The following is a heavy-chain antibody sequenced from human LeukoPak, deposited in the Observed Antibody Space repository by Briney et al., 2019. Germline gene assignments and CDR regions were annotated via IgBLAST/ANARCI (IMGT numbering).Heavy chain of an antibody. D-gene: IGHD3-16*01. Sequence: PGGSLTLSCAASGFTFSRLGMQWVRQAPGKGLEWVAVIHNDGTQGQYADSVKGRVTISKDNSQNTLYLQMNNLRDDDTAVYYCAKEGDEFRGYLDVWGKGTTVTVSS. CDR1: GFTFSRLG. J-gene: IGHJ6*03. CDR2: IHNDGTQG. CDR3: AKEGDEFRGYLDV. V-gene: IGHV3-30*02.